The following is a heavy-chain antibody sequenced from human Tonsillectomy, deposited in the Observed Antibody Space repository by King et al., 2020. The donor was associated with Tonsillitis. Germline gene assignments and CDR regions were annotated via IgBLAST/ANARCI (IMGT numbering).Heavy chain of an antibody. CDR1: GGSINSGSYS. J-gene: IGHJ4*02. CDR3: ASRASTDY. CDR2: LYTSGSA. D-gene: IGHD2-21*01. V-gene: IGHV4-61*02. Sequence: QLQESGPGLVKPSQTLSLTCTVSGGSINSGSYSWGWIRQPPGRGLEWIGRLYTSGSANYNPSLKNRATLSVDTSKNQFSLKLSPVTAADTAIYYCASRASTDYWGQGVLVTVSS.